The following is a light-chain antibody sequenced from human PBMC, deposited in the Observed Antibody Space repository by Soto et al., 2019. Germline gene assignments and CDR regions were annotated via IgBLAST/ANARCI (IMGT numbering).Light chain of an antibody. V-gene: IGKV1-5*03. Sequence: DIQMTQSPSTLSASVVDSVPITCRASESISSWLAWYQQKPGKAPKLLIYKASSLESGVPSRFSGSGSGTEFTLTISSLQPDDFATYYCQQYNSYSRTFGQGAKVDIQ. CDR2: KAS. J-gene: IGKJ1*01. CDR1: ESISSW. CDR3: QQYNSYSRT.